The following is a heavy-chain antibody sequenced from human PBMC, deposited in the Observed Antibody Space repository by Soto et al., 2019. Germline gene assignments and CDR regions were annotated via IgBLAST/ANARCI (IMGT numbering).Heavy chain of an antibody. CDR1: GNTFTNLD. J-gene: IGHJ4*02. D-gene: IGHD3-10*01. V-gene: IGHV1-8*01. CDR2: MHANTGNT. CDR3: ARYIFGQGFIS. Sequence: QAQLVQSGAEVKKPGASVKVSCKASGNTFTNLDLNWVRQAPGQGLDCMGWMHANTGNTGHAQKFQGRVSMTRNTSISTSYMELGSLRAEATAVYYCARYIFGQGFISWGQGTLVTVSS.